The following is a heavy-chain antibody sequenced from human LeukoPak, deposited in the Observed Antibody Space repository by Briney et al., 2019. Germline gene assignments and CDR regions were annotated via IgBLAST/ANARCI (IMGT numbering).Heavy chain of an antibody. CDR3: AREARGYPQDNWFDP. CDR2: INHSGST. J-gene: IGHJ5*02. Sequence: DPSETLSLTCAVYGGSFSGYYWSWIRQTPGKGLEWIGEINHSGSTNYNPSLKSRVTISVDTSKNQFSLKLSSVTAADTAVYYCAREARGYPQDNWFDPWGQGTLVTVSS. CDR1: GGSFSGYY. V-gene: IGHV4-34*01. D-gene: IGHD3-10*01.